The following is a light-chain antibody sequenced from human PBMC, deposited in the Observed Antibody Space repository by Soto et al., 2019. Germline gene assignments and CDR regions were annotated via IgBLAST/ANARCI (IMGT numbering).Light chain of an antibody. Sequence: QSVPTQPAPVSRSPGQSITISCTGTSSDVGGYNYVSWYQHRPGEAPKLMIYDVSNRPSGVSNRFSGSKSGNTASLTISGLQPEDEADYYCSSYTTSNTRQIVFGTGTKLTVL. V-gene: IGLV2-14*03. CDR3: SSYTTSNTRQIV. CDR2: DVS. J-gene: IGLJ1*01. CDR1: SSDVGGYNY.